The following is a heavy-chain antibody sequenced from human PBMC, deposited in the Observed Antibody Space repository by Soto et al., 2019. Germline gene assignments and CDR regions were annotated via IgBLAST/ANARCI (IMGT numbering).Heavy chain of an antibody. D-gene: IGHD4-17*01. V-gene: IGHV3-74*01. CDR3: ALSYTVTTVY. Sequence: EVQLVESGGGLVQPGGSLRLSCAASGLTFSSYWMQWVRQAPWKGLVWVSRINSDGSRTNYADSVKGRFTISRNNDKNAMYLQMNRLSAEDTAVYYCALSYTVTTVYWCQGTLVTASS. J-gene: IGHJ4*02. CDR1: GLTFSSYW. CDR2: INSDGSRT.